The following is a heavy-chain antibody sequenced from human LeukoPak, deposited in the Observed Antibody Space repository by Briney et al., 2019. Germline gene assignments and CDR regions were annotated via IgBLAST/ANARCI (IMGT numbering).Heavy chain of an antibody. CDR1: GGSISSSNFY. CDR2: IYYSGST. CDR3: ARGPGGDYGSGSYYRLSYYYMDV. J-gene: IGHJ6*03. D-gene: IGHD3-10*01. V-gene: IGHV4-39*07. Sequence: PSETLSLTCTVSGGSISSSNFYWGWIRQPPGKGLEWIGSIYYSGSTYYNPSLKSRVSISVDTSKNQFSLKLSSVTAADTAVYYCARGPGGDYGSGSYYRLSYYYMDVWGKGTTVTVSS.